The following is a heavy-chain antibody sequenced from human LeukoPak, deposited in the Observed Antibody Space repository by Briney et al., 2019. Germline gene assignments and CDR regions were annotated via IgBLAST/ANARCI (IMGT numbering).Heavy chain of an antibody. CDR3: ARERGIAVAGIMDV. CDR2: INPSGGST. V-gene: IGHV1-46*01. J-gene: IGHJ6*03. CDR1: GYTFTTYY. D-gene: IGHD6-19*01. Sequence: ASVKVSCKASGYTFTTYYMHWARQAPGQGLEWMGIINPSGGSTSYAQKFQGRVTMTRDTSTSTVYMELSSLRSEDTAAYYCARERGIAVAGIMDVWGKGTTVTVSS.